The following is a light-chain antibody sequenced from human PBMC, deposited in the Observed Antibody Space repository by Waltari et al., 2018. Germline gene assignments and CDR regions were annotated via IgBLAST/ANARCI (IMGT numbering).Light chain of an antibody. Sequence: VLTQSPATLSLSPGERATLSCRASRSVSSYLAWYQQKPGQAPRLLIYDASNRVTGIPARFSGSGSGTDFTLTISSLDPEDFAVYYCQQRSIWPVTFGGG. CDR1: RSVSSY. CDR3: QQRSIWPVT. CDR2: DAS. V-gene: IGKV3-11*01. J-gene: IGKJ4*01.